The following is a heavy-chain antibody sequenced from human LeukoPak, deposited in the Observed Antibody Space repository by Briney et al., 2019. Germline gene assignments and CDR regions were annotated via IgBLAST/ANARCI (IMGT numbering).Heavy chain of an antibody. CDR2: INHSGST. CDR3: ARAADRQWLVPFDY. V-gene: IGHV4-34*01. J-gene: IGHJ4*02. CDR1: GGSFSGYY. Sequence: PSETLSLTCAVYGGSFSGYYWSWIRQPPGKGLEWIGEINHSGSTNYNPSLKSRVTISVDTSKNQFSLKLSSVTAADTAVYYCARAADRQWLVPFDYWGQGTLVTVSS. D-gene: IGHD6-19*01.